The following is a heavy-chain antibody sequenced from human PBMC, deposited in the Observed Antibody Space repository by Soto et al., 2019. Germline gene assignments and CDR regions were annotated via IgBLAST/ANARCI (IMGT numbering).Heavy chain of an antibody. CDR2: ISAYNGNT. V-gene: IGHV1-18*01. CDR3: ARSEDPGRTSSSWYFEGVGIGIDFPSMDV. CDR1: GYTFTSYG. J-gene: IGHJ6*03. Sequence: ASVKVSCKASGYTFTSYGISWVRQAPGQGLEWMGWISAYNGNTNYAQKLQGRVTMTTDTSTSTAYMELRSLRSDDTAVYYCARSEDPGRTSSSWYFEGVGIGIDFPSMDVWGKGTTVTVSS. D-gene: IGHD6-13*01.